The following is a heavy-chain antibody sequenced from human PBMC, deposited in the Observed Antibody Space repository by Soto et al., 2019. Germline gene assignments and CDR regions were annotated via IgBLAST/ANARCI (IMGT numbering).Heavy chain of an antibody. CDR1: GFTFSSYP. CDR3: TRDSGRREDY. CDR2: ISRDGTTT. D-gene: IGHD5-12*01. Sequence: EVQVVESGGGLVQPGGSLRLSCAASGFTFSSYPMNWVRQAPGKGLEWVSYISRDGTTTNYADSVRGRFTISRDNAKNSMYLQMNSLRAEDPALYYCTRDSGRREDYWGQGALVTVSS. V-gene: IGHV3-48*01. J-gene: IGHJ4*02.